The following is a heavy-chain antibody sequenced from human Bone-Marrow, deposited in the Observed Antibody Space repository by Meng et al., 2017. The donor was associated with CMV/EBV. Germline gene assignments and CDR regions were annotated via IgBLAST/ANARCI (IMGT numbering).Heavy chain of an antibody. CDR2: IKSKTDGGTT. J-gene: IGHJ4*02. D-gene: IGHD2-2*01. V-gene: IGHV3-15*01. CDR1: GFIFSNAW. Sequence: GESLKISCAASGFIFSNAWMSWVRQAPGKGLEWVGRIKSKTDGGTTDYAAPVKGRFTISRDDSKNTLYLQMNSLKTEDTAVYYCTTKGGRYCSSTSCYEVFDYWGQGTLVTVYS. CDR3: TTKGGRYCSSTSCYEVFDY.